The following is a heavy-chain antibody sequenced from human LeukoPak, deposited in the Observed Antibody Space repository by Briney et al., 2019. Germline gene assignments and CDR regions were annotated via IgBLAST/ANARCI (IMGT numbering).Heavy chain of an antibody. CDR2: ISAYNGNT. CDR1: GYTFTSYG. D-gene: IGHD3-10*01. V-gene: IGHV1-18*01. Sequence: GASVKVSCKASGYTFTSYGISWVRQAPGQGLEWMGWISAYNGNTNYAQKLQGRVTMTTDTSTSTAYMELRSLRSDDTAVYYCARTHFKGSGSYPHYFDYWGQGTLVTVSS. J-gene: IGHJ4*02. CDR3: ARTHFKGSGSYPHYFDY.